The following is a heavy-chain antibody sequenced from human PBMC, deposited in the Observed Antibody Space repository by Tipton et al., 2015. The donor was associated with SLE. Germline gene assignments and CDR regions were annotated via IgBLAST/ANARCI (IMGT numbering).Heavy chain of an antibody. CDR2: IIPILGIA. CDR1: GGTFSGYA. J-gene: IGHJ3*02. V-gene: IGHV1-69*01. D-gene: IGHD1-14*01. Sequence: QLVQSGAEVKKPGSSVKVSCKASGGTFSGYAISWVRQAPGQGLEWMGGIIPILGIANYAQKFQGRVTITTDESTSTAYMELSSLRSEDTAVYYCARQGNRNVDDAFDIWSQGTMVTVSS. CDR3: ARQGNRNVDDAFDI.